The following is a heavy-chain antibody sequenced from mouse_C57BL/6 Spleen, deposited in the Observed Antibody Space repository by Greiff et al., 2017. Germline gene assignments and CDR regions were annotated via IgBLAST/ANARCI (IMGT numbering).Heavy chain of an antibody. CDR1: GYTFTSYW. J-gene: IGHJ2*01. Sequence: QVQLQQPGAELVMPGASVKLSCKASGYTFTSYWMHWVKQRPGQGLEWIGEIDPSDSYTNYNQKFKGKSTLTVDKSSSTAYMQLSSLTSEDSAVYYCARSGTNWDAGLSYWGQGTTLTVSS. CDR2: IDPSDSYT. D-gene: IGHD4-1*01. V-gene: IGHV1-69*01. CDR3: ARSGTNWDAGLSY.